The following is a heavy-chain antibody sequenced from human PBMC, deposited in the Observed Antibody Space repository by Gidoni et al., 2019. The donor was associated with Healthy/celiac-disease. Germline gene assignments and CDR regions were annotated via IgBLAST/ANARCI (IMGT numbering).Heavy chain of an antibody. J-gene: IGHJ1*01. D-gene: IGHD3-3*01. V-gene: IGHV3-23*01. CDR2: ISGSGGST. CDR3: AKDHRLRFLDDPPRFFQH. CDR1: GFPFSSYA. Sequence: EVQLLESGGGLVQPGGSLRLSCAASGFPFSSYAMSWVRQAPGKGLEWVSAISGSGGSTYYADSVKGRFTISRDNSKNTLYLQMNSLRAEDTAVYYCAKDHRLRFLDDPPRFFQHWGQGTLVTVSS.